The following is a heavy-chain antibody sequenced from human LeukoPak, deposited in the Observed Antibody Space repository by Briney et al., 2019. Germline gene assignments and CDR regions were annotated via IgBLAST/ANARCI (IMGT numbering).Heavy chain of an antibody. CDR2: IYYSGST. D-gene: IGHD2-2*01. CDR3: ARGGDDVVVPAAMVDY. J-gene: IGHJ4*02. CDR1: GGSTSSHY. V-gene: IGHV4-59*11. Sequence: SETLSLTCTVSGGSTSSHYWSWIRQPPGKGLEWIGYIYYSGSTNYNPSLKSRVTISVDTSKNQFSLKLSSVTAADTAVYYCARGGDDVVVPAAMVDYWGQGTLVTVSS.